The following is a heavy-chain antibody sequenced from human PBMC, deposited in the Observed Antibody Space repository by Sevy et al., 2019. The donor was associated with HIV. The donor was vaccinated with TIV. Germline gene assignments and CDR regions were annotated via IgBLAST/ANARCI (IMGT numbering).Heavy chain of an antibody. CDR1: GFTFSKYS. CDR3: AREGCTKPHDY. V-gene: IGHV3-23*01. Sequence: GGSLRLSCAASGFTFSKYSMSWIRQTPGKGLEWVSTFSFGCGKINYADSVKCRFTISRDDSRNTFYLQMNSLRAEDTAIYSCAREGCTKPHDYWGQGTVVTVSS. J-gene: IGHJ4*02. D-gene: IGHD2-8*01. CDR2: FSFGCGKI.